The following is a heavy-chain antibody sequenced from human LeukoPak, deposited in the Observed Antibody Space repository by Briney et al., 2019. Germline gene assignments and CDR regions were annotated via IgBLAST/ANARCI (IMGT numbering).Heavy chain of an antibody. Sequence: SETLSLTCTVSGDSISSYYWSWIRQPPGKGLEWIGYIYHSGSTNYNPSLKSRVTISADTSKDQFSLKLNSVTAADTAVYYCARVGAAAGFNFDYWGQGTLVTVSS. J-gene: IGHJ4*02. CDR2: IYHSGST. V-gene: IGHV4-59*12. CDR1: GDSISSYY. D-gene: IGHD6-13*01. CDR3: ARVGAAAGFNFDY.